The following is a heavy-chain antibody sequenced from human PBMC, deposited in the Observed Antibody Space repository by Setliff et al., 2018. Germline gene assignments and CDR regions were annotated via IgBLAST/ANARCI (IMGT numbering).Heavy chain of an antibody. CDR3: ARYSSGWFFDY. D-gene: IGHD6-19*01. Sequence: PGGSLRLSCAASGFTFSTYEMNWVRQAPGKGLEWVSYISSSGSTIYYVDSVKGRFTIPRDNAKNSLYLQMNSLRAEDTAVYYCARYSSGWFFDYWGQGTPVTVSS. CDR1: GFTFSTYE. CDR2: ISSSGSTI. J-gene: IGHJ4*02. V-gene: IGHV3-48*03.